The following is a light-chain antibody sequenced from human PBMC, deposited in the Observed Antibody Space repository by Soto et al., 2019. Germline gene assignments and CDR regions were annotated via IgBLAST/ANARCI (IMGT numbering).Light chain of an antibody. V-gene: IGKV3-20*01. CDR1: QSVSSNF. CDR3: QQYGSSPRT. CDR2: GAS. Sequence: IVLTQSPGTLSFSPGERSTLSCMASQSVSSNFLAWYQQRPGQAPRLLIYGASNRATGIPDRFSGSGSGTDFTLTISRLEPEDFAVYCCQQYGSSPRTFGQGTKVDIK. J-gene: IGKJ1*01.